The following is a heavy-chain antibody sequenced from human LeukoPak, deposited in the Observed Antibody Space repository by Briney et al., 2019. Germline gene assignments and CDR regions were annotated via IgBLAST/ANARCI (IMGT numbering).Heavy chain of an antibody. J-gene: IGHJ4*02. CDR2: IYYSGST. D-gene: IGHD3-10*01. CDR1: GGSISSSSYY. CDR3: ARLGRFGELSIDY. V-gene: IGHV4-39*01. Sequence: PSETLSLTCTVSGGSISSSSYYWGCIRQPPGKGLEWIGGIYYSGSTYYNPSLKSRVTISVDASKNQFSLKLSSVSAADTAVYYCARLGRFGELSIDYWGQGTLVTDSS.